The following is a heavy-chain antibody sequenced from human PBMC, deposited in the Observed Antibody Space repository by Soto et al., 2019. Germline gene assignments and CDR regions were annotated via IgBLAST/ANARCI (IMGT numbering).Heavy chain of an antibody. Sequence: PGGSLRLSCAASGVPFSSYAMHWVRQAPGKGLEWVAVISFDGSNKYYADSVKGRFTISRDNSKNTLYLQMNSLRAEDTAVYYCARAPSGWYEYYFDYWGQGTLVTVSS. CDR2: ISFDGSNK. CDR1: GVPFSSYA. CDR3: ARAPSGWYEYYFDY. V-gene: IGHV3-30-3*01. J-gene: IGHJ4*02. D-gene: IGHD6-19*01.